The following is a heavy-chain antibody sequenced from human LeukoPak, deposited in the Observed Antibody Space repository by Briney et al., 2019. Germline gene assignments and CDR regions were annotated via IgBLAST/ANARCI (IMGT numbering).Heavy chain of an antibody. V-gene: IGHV1-2*02. CDR3: ARAANPQDSFDC. J-gene: IGHJ4*02. CDR1: GYTFTDYY. D-gene: IGHD4/OR15-4a*01. CDR2: INPNSGGT. Sequence: ASVKVSCKASGYTFTDYYMHWVRQAPGQGLEWMGWINPNSGGTNYAQKFQGRVTMTRDTSISTAYMELSRLTSDDTAVYYCARAANPQDSFDCWGQRTLVTVSS.